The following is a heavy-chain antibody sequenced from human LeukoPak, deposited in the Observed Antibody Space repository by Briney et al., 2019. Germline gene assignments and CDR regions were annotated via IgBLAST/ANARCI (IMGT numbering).Heavy chain of an antibody. V-gene: IGHV1-2*02. CDR2: INPNSGGP. Sequence: ASVKVSCKASGYTFTGYYMHWVRQAPGQGLEWMGWINPNSGGPNYAQEFQGRATMTRGTSISTAYMELSRLRSDDTAVYYCARQPSFDAIDIWGQGTMVTVSS. CDR3: ARQPSFDAIDI. CDR1: GYTFTGYY. D-gene: IGHD2-2*01. J-gene: IGHJ3*02.